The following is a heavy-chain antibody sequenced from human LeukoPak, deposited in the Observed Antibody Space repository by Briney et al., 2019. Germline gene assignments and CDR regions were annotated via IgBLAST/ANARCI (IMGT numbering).Heavy chain of an antibody. CDR2: ISSSGSTI. J-gene: IGHJ4*02. CDR1: GFTFSDYY. Sequence: GGSLRLSCAASGFTFSDYYMSWIRQAPGKGLEWVSYISSSGSTIYYADSVKGRFTISRDNSKNTLYLQMNSLRAEDTAVYYCARDRNVGLLWFGELLSWGQGTLVTVSS. D-gene: IGHD3-10*01. CDR3: ARDRNVGLLWFGELLS. V-gene: IGHV3-11*04.